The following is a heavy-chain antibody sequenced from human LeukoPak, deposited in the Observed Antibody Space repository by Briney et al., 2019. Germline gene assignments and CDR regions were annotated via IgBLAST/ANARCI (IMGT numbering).Heavy chain of an antibody. CDR2: IKQDGREK. Sequence: PGGSLRLSCAASGFTVSSYWMSWVRQAPGKGLEWVANIKQDGREKYYVDSVKGRFTISRDNAKNSLYLQMNSLRAEDTAMYYCATLDGYAFHIWGQGTMVTVSS. CDR3: ATLDGYAFHI. V-gene: IGHV3-7*01. D-gene: IGHD5-18*01. J-gene: IGHJ3*02. CDR1: GFTVSSYW.